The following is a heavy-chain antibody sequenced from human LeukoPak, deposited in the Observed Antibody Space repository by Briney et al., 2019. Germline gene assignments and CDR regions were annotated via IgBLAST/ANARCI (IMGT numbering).Heavy chain of an antibody. CDR2: ISGSGGST. J-gene: IGHJ4*02. Sequence: GGSLRLSCAASGFTFSSYAMSWVRQAPGKGLEWVPAISGSGGSTYYADSVKGRFTISRDNSKNTLYLQMNSLRAEDTAVYYCAKHGSSGWYYFDYWGQGTLVTVSS. D-gene: IGHD6-19*01. CDR3: AKHGSSGWYYFDY. CDR1: GFTFSSYA. V-gene: IGHV3-23*01.